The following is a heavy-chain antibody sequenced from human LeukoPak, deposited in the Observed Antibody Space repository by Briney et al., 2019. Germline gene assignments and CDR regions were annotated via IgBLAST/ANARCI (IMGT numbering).Heavy chain of an antibody. CDR2: IYSDGRR. J-gene: IGHJ3*02. D-gene: IGHD3-22*01. Sequence: GGSLRLSCAVSVFTFRRNYMNWVRQSPGKGLEWVSIIYSDGRRYYAVLVKGRLTISRDNPKNTVHLQMNSQRADDTAVYYCARVKRLLPNDAFDMWGEGTMVSVSS. V-gene: IGHV3-66*01. CDR3: ARVKRLLPNDAFDM. CDR1: VFTFRRNY.